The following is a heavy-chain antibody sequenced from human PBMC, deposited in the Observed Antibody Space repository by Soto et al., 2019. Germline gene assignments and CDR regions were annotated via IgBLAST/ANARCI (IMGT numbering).Heavy chain of an antibody. J-gene: IGHJ4*02. CDR2: IIPIFGTA. V-gene: IGHV1-69*01. CDR3: ARDLFVAVAGTFGY. CDR1: GGTFSSYA. D-gene: IGHD6-19*01. Sequence: QVQLVQSGAEVQQPGSSVKVSCKASGGTFSSYAISWVRQAPGQGLEWMGGIIPIFGTANYAQKFQGRVTNTADESMSTGYKELSSLRYEDTAVYYCARDLFVAVAGTFGYWGQGTLVTVSS.